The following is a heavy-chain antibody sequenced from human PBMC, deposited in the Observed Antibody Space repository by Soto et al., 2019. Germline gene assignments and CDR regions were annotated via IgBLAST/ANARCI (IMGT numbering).Heavy chain of an antibody. J-gene: IGHJ4*02. Sequence: EVQLLESGGGLVQPGGSLRLSCAASGFTFTTYAMTWVRQAPGKGLEWGSAINSAGTTYYADSVKGRFTISRDNAKNTLYLQMNGLRAEDTAVYYCAKDWYEDYWGQGTLVTVSS. CDR1: GFTFTTYA. CDR3: AKDWYEDY. V-gene: IGHV3-23*01. D-gene: IGHD6-13*01. CDR2: INSAGTT.